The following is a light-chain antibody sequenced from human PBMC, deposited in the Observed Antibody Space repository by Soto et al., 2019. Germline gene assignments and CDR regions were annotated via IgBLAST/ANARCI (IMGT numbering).Light chain of an antibody. CDR1: QSISSSY. V-gene: IGKV3-20*01. CDR2: GAS. Sequence: EIVLTQSPGTLSLSPGERATLSCRASQSISSSYLAWYQQNPGQAPRLLIYGASSRATGIPDRFSGRGSGTDFTLTISRLEPEDFAVYYCQQYGGSPFTFGPGTKVDFK. CDR3: QQYGGSPFT. J-gene: IGKJ3*01.